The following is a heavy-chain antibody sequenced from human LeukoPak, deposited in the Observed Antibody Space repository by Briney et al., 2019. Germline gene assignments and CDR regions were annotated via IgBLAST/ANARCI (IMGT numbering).Heavy chain of an antibody. CDR2: INHSGST. CDR1: GGSISSSNW. J-gene: IGHJ4*02. CDR3: ARGLSMIVVAGLDY. D-gene: IGHD3-22*01. V-gene: IGHV4-4*02. Sequence: HSGTLSLTCAVSGGSISSSNWWSWIRQPPGKGLEWIGEINHSGSTNYNPSLKSRVTISVDTSKNQFSLKLSSVTAADTAVYYCARGLSMIVVAGLDYWGQGTLVTVSS.